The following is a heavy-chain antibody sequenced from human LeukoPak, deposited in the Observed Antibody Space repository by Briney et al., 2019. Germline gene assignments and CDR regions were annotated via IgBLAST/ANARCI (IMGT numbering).Heavy chain of an antibody. CDR1: GFTFSSYA. CDR2: ISYDGSNK. Sequence: GGSLRLSCAASGFTFSSYAMHWVRQAPGQGLEWVAVISYDGSNKYYADSVKGRFTISRDNSKNTLYLQMNSLRAEDTAVYYCARYLRITGTWFDPWGQGTLVTVSS. CDR3: ARYLRITGTWFDP. V-gene: IGHV3-30*01. J-gene: IGHJ5*02. D-gene: IGHD1-20*01.